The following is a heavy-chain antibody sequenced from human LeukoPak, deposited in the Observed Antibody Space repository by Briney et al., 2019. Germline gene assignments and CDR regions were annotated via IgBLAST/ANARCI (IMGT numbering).Heavy chain of an antibody. Sequence: ASVKVSCKASGYTFTDYYMHWVRQAPGQGLEWVGWVNPKSGGSDSAQKFQGRVTMTRDTSISTAYMELSNLRSDDTAVFYCARGGGVGGVRTELIDPWGQGSLVIVSS. CDR3: ARGGGVGGVRTELIDP. J-gene: IGHJ5*02. V-gene: IGHV1-2*02. CDR1: GYTFTDYY. CDR2: VNPKSGGS. D-gene: IGHD3-16*01.